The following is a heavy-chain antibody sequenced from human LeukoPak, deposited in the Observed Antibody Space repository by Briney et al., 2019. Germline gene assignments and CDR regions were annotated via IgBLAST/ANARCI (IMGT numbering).Heavy chain of an antibody. CDR3: AREVATISPPSYYYYGMDV. Sequence: GSSVKVSCKASGGTFRRFAISWVRQAPGQGLERMGGIIPMFGTVNYAQKLQGRVTMTTDTSTSTAYMELRSLRSDDTAVYYCAREVATISPPSYYYYGMDVWGQGTTVTVSS. V-gene: IGHV1-69*05. D-gene: IGHD5-12*01. CDR1: GGTFRRFA. CDR2: IIPMFGTV. J-gene: IGHJ6*02.